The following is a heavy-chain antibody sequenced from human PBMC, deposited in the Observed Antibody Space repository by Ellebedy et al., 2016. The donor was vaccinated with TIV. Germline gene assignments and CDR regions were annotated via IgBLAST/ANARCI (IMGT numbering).Heavy chain of an antibody. CDR1: GFSFGDYA. Sequence: GESLKISCAASGFSFGDYAMHWVRQLPGKGLEWVSLISWDSCNTYYADSVKGRFTISRENSKNSLYLQMNSLRVEDTALYYCAKGPGAAIGKGYLDDWGQGTLVTVSS. J-gene: IGHJ4*02. CDR3: AKGPGAAIGKGYLDD. V-gene: IGHV3-43D*03. CDR2: ISWDSCNT. D-gene: IGHD6-13*01.